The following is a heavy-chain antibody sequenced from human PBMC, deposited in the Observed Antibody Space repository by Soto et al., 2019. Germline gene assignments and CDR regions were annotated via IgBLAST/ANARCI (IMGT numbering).Heavy chain of an antibody. CDR1: GFTFSSYA. D-gene: IGHD3-22*01. Sequence: QPGGSLRLSCAASGFTFSSYAMSWVRQAPGKGLEWVSAISGSGGSTYYADSVKGRFTISRDNSKNTLYLQMNSLRAEDTAVYYCSKEADFYDSSGYYSGAFDIWGQGTMVTVSS. V-gene: IGHV3-23*01. CDR3: SKEADFYDSSGYYSGAFDI. CDR2: ISGSGGST. J-gene: IGHJ3*02.